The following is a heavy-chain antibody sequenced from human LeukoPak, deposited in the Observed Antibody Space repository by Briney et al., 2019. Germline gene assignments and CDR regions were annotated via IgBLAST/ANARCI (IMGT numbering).Heavy chain of an antibody. Sequence: GGSLRLSCAASGFTFSSNWMHWVRQAPGKGLVWVSRINSDGSSTSYADSVKGRFTISRDNAKNTLYLQMNSLRAEDTAVYYCEGYDSSGYPTDYWGQGTLVTVSS. CDR2: INSDGSST. CDR1: GFTFSSNW. V-gene: IGHV3-74*01. J-gene: IGHJ4*02. D-gene: IGHD3-22*01. CDR3: EGYDSSGYPTDY.